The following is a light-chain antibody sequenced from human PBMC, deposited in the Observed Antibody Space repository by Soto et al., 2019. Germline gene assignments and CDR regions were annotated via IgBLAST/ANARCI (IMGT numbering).Light chain of an antibody. J-gene: IGKJ4*01. CDR1: QGISSS. CDR3: QQLNSYPLT. Sequence: DIQLTQSPSFLSASVGDRVTITCRASQGISSSLAWYQQKPGKVPKLLIYAGSTLQSGVPSRFGGSGSGTEFTLTINSLQPEDFATYSCQQLNSYPLTFGGGTTVEIK. V-gene: IGKV1-9*01. CDR2: AGS.